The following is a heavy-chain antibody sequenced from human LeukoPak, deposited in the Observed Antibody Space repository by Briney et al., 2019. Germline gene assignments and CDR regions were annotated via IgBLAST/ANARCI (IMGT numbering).Heavy chain of an antibody. CDR1: GYTFSSYA. CDR3: ARGVGAPAYYYYYGMDV. Sequence: GGSLRLSCAASGYTFSSYAMHWVRQAPGKGLEWVAVISYDGSNKYYADSVKGRFTISRDNSKNTLYLQMNSLRAEDTAVYYCARGVGAPAYYYYYGMDVWGQGTTVTVSS. D-gene: IGHD1-26*01. J-gene: IGHJ6*02. CDR2: ISYDGSNK. V-gene: IGHV3-30-3*01.